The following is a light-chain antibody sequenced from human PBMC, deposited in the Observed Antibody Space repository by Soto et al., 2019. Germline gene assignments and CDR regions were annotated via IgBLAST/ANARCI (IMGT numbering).Light chain of an antibody. CDR2: GAS. CDR1: QSVSSN. V-gene: IGKV3-15*01. CDR3: QEGNSSPPT. J-gene: IGKJ4*01. Sequence: EIVMTQSPATLSVSPGERATLSCRASQSVSSNLAWYQQKPGQAPRLLIYGASTRATGIPARFSGSGSGTEFTLTISSLQSEDFATYYCQEGNSSPPTFGGGTKVDIK.